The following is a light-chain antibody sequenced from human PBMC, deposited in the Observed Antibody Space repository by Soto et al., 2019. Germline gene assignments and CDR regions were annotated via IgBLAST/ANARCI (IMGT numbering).Light chain of an antibody. Sequence: EIVVTQSPATLSVSPGERATLSCRASQSVGNNFAWYQQKPGQAPRLLIFATSTRATGVPARFSGSGSGTEFTLTIRSLQSEDFAGYYCQQYGDWPLTFGGGAKVEIE. CDR2: ATS. CDR3: QQYGDWPLT. V-gene: IGKV3-15*01. J-gene: IGKJ4*01. CDR1: QSVGNN.